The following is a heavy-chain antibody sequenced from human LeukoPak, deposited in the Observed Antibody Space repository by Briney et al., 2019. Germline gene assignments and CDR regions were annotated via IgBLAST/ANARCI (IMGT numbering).Heavy chain of an antibody. CDR2: ISYDGSNK. CDR1: GFTFSSYA. J-gene: IGHJ4*02. CDR3: ARGEDY. Sequence: AGGSLRLSCAASGFTFSSYAMHWVRQAPGKGLEWVAVISYDGSNKYYADSVKGRFTISRDNSKNTLYLQMNSLRAEDMAVYYCARGEDYWGQGTLVTVSS. V-gene: IGHV3-30*04.